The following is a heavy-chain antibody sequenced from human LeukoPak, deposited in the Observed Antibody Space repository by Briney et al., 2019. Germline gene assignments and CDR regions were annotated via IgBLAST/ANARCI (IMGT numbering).Heavy chain of an antibody. D-gene: IGHD4-11*01. Sequence: PSATLSLTCTVFGDSINSHYWSWVRQAPGKGLEWIGYIFYSGNTNYSPSLKSRVTISIDTSKKQFSLRRTSVTTADTAVYFCARTGDYSRSTGGWFDPWGQGTLVTVSS. CDR1: GDSINSHY. CDR2: IFYSGNT. V-gene: IGHV4-59*11. CDR3: ARTGDYSRSTGGWFDP. J-gene: IGHJ5*02.